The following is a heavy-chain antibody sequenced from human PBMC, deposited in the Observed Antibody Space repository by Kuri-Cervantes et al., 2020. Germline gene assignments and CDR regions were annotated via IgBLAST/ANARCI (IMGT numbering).Heavy chain of an antibody. CDR1: GGSFSGNY. V-gene: IGHV4-34*01. J-gene: IGHJ5*02. D-gene: IGHD6-13*01. CDR3: ARVRNIAAAGFDP. CDR2: IKHSGST. Sequence: GSLRLSCAVYGGSFSGNYWTWIRQPPGKGLEWIGEIKHSGSTNYNPSLKSRVTISVDTSKNQFSLRVNSVTAADTAVYYCARVRNIAAAGFDPWGQGTLVTVSS.